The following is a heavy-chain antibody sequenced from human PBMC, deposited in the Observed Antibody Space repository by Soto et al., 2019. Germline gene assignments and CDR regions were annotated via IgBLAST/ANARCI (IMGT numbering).Heavy chain of an antibody. CDR1: GGSISSGGYY. V-gene: IGHV4-31*03. Sequence: SETLSLTCPVSGGSISSGGYYWSWIRQQPGKGLEWIGYIYYSGSTYYNPSLKSRVTISVDTSKNQFSLKLSSVTAADTAVYYCAREVARAFDIWGQGTMVTVSS. J-gene: IGHJ3*02. CDR3: AREVARAFDI. D-gene: IGHD2-15*01. CDR2: IYYSGST.